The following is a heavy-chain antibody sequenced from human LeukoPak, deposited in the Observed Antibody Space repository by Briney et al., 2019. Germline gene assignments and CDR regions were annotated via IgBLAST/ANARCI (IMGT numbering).Heavy chain of an antibody. CDR2: IYHSGST. V-gene: IGHV4-38-2*02. CDR1: GYSISSGYY. CDR3: AGLDYYDSSGYYNY. D-gene: IGHD3-22*01. Sequence: SETLSLTCTVSGYSISSGYYWGWIRQPPGKGLEWIGSIYHSGSTYYNPSLKSRVTISVDTSKNQFSLKLSSVTAADTAVYYCAGLDYYDSSGYYNYWGQGTLVTVSS. J-gene: IGHJ4*02.